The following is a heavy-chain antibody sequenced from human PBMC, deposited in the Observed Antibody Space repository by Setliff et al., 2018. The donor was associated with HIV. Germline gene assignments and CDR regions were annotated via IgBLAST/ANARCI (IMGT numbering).Heavy chain of an antibody. V-gene: IGHV4-59*08. CDR2: IYHTGRT. D-gene: IGHD3-9*01. CDR3: ARARQKDYWSNFQPQTYSYFYMDD. Sequence: SETLSLTCTVSGGSISSFYWSWVRQPPGKGLEWIGYIYHTGRTNYNPSLKSRATISIDTSKNQFSLKLTSVTAADSGIYYCARARQKDYWSNFQPQTYSYFYMDDWGKGTTVTVSS. J-gene: IGHJ6*03. CDR1: GGSISSFY.